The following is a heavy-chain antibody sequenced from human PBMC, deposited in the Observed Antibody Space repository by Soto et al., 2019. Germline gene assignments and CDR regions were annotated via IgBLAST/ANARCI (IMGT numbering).Heavy chain of an antibody. V-gene: IGHV3-30*18. D-gene: IGHD3-22*01. J-gene: IGHJ4*02. CDR3: ANTPDYYDSSGYLQDY. CDR2: ISYDGSNK. Sequence: GGSLRLSCAASGFTFSSYGMHWVRQAPGKGLEWVAVISYDGSNKYYADSVKGRFTISRDNSKNTLYLQMNSLRAEDTAVYYCANTPDYYDSSGYLQDYWGQGTLVTVSS. CDR1: GFTFSSYG.